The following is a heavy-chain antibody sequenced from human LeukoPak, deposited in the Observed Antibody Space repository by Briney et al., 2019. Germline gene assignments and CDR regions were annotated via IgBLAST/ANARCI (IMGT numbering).Heavy chain of an antibody. CDR3: AKESGYCSSTSCFADAFDI. CDR2: VSTDGSTT. D-gene: IGHD2-2*01. V-gene: IGHV3-74*01. J-gene: IGHJ3*02. Sequence: GGSLRLSCAASGFTFSTSWMHWVRQASGKGLEWVSHVSTDGSTTAYADSVKGRFTISRDSSKNTLFLQMNSLRAEDTAVYYCAKESGYCSSTSCFADAFDIWGQGTMVTVSS. CDR1: GFTFSTSW.